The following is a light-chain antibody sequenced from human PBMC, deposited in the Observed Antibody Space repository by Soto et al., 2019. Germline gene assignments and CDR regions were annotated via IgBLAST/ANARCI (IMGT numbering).Light chain of an antibody. CDR3: LLDYAYFWA. CDR1: QSISTW. CDR2: DAS. Sequence: DIQMTQSPSTLSASVGDRVAITCRASQSISTWLAWFQQKPGKAPKVLIYDASSLESGVPSRFSGSGSGTEFTLTISSLQPEDFATYYCLLDYAYFWAFGQGTKVDIK. V-gene: IGKV1-5*01. J-gene: IGKJ1*01.